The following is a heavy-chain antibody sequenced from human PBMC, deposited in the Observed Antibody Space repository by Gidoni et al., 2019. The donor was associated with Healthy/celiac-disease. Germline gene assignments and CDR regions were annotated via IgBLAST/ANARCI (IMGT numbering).Heavy chain of an antibody. CDR1: GFPFSSYW. V-gene: IGHV3-7*01. D-gene: IGHD1-26*01. J-gene: IGHJ4*02. Sequence: EVQLVESGGGLVQPGGSLRLSCAASGFPFSSYWMSWVRQAPGKGLEWVANIKQDGSEKYYVDSVKGRFTISRDNAKNSLYLQMNSLRAEDTAVYYCARYSGSYYLSYFDYWGQGTLVTVSS. CDR2: IKQDGSEK. CDR3: ARYSGSYYLSYFDY.